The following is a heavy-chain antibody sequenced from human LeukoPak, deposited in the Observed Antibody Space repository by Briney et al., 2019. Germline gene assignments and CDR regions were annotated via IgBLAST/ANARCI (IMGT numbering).Heavy chain of an antibody. V-gene: IGHV4-31*03. CDR3: ARSAYSGYDYGGFDY. CDR1: GGSISSGGYY. D-gene: IGHD5-12*01. Sequence: SQTLSLTCTVSGGSISSGGYYWSWIRQHPGKGLEWIGYIYYSGSTYYNPSLKSRVTISVDTSKNQFSLKLSSVTAADTAVYYCARSAYSGYDYGGFDYWGQGTLVTVSS. CDR2: IYYSGST. J-gene: IGHJ4*02.